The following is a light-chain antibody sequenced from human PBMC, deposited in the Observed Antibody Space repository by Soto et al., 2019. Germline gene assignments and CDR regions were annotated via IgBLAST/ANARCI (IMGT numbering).Light chain of an antibody. J-gene: IGKJ2*01. CDR2: AAS. CDR1: QSVSSN. V-gene: IGKV3-15*01. CDR3: QQYNDLYT. Sequence: EIVMTQSPATLSVSPGERATLSCRASQSVSSNLAWYQQKPGQAPRLLIYAASTRATGIPARFSGSGSGTEFTLTISSLQSEDFAVYYCQQYNDLYTFGQGTKLGIK.